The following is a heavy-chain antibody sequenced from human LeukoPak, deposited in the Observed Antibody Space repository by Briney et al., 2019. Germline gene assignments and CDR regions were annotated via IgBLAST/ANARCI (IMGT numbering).Heavy chain of an antibody. Sequence: SETLSLTCAVSGGSISSGGYSWSWIRQPPGKGLEWIGYIYHSGSTYYNPSLKSRVTISVDRSKNQFSLKLSSVTAADTAVYYCARLEADYYDSSGHTTHFDYWGQGTLVTVSS. CDR1: GGSISSGGYS. CDR2: IYHSGST. CDR3: ARLEADYYDSSGHTTHFDY. D-gene: IGHD3-22*01. J-gene: IGHJ4*02. V-gene: IGHV4-30-2*01.